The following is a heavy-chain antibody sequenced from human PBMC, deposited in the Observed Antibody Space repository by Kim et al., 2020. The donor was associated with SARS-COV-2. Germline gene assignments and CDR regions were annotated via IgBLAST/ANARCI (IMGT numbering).Heavy chain of an antibody. V-gene: IGHV4-59*09. D-gene: IGHD5-12*01. Sequence: PSLKSRGTISVGTSKNQFSLKLSSVTAADTAVYYCARGIVDTVFDYWGQGTLVTVSS. J-gene: IGHJ4*02. CDR3: ARGIVDTVFDY.